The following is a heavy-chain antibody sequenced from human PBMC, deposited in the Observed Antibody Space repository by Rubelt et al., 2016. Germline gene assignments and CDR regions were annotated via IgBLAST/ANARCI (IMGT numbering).Heavy chain of an antibody. CDR1: GFSFSDYY. D-gene: IGHD6-13*01. V-gene: IGHV3-11*06. Sequence: QVHLVESGGGLVRPGVPLRLSCDASGFSFSDYYMSWIRQAPGKGLEWISYIASVGSDYTSYADSVKGRFTISRDNAKNSLYLQMNSLSDEDTAVYYCARDFSSYSSSGYFDYWGQGTLVTVSS. CDR3: ARDFSSYSSSGYFDY. CDR2: IASVGSDYT. J-gene: IGHJ4*02.